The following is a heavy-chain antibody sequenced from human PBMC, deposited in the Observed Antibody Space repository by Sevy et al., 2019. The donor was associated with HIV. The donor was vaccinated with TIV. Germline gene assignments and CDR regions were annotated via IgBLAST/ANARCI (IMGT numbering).Heavy chain of an antibody. J-gene: IGHJ5*02. CDR2: IGIAGDT. V-gene: IGHV3-13*01. CDR3: VRGNNLGELGYWFDP. D-gene: IGHD3-10*01. Sequence: GGSLRLSCAASGFTFSSYDMHWVRQVTGQGLEWVSGIGIAGDTYYPGSVKDRFTISRGNARNSLDLQMNSLRAGDTAVYYCVRGNNLGELGYWFDPWGQGTLVTVSS. CDR1: GFTFSSYD.